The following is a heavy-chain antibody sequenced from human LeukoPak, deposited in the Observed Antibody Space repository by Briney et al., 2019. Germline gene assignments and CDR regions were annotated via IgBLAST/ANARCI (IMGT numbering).Heavy chain of an antibody. D-gene: IGHD6-13*01. Sequence: SETLSLTCTVSGGSISSSSYYWGWIRQPPGTGLEWIGSIYYSGSTYYNPSLKSRVTISVDTSKNQFSLKLSSVTAADTAVYYCARGGYSSSWALDYWGQGTLVTVSS. CDR1: GGSISSSSYY. J-gene: IGHJ4*02. CDR3: ARGGYSSSWALDY. V-gene: IGHV4-39*07. CDR2: IYYSGST.